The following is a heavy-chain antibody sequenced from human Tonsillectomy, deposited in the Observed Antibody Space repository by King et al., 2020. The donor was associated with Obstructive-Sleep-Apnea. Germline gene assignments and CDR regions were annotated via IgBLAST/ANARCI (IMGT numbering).Heavy chain of an antibody. V-gene: IGHV5-10-1*01. D-gene: IGHD3-22*01. J-gene: IGHJ4*02. Sequence: DVQLVQSGAEVKKPGESLRISCKGSGYSFTSYWISWVRQMPGKGLEWMGRSDPSDSYTNYIPSFQGHVTISADKSISTAYLQCSSLKASDTAMYYCAIPGDSSANYWGQGTLVTVSS. CDR3: AIPGDSSANY. CDR2: SDPSDSYT. CDR1: GYSFTSYW.